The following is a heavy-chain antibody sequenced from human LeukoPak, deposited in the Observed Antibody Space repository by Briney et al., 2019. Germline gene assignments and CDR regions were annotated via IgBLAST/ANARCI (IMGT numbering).Heavy chain of an antibody. CDR2: IKQDGSEK. V-gene: IGHV3-7*01. J-gene: IGHJ4*02. D-gene: IGHD2/OR15-2a*01. Sequence: ASLRLSCAASGLTFSTHWLSWVRQAPGKGLEWVANIKQDGSEKYYVDSVKGRFTISRDNAKNSLYVQMNSLRAEDTAVYYCAREEGLFPFEYWGRGTLVTVSS. CDR1: GLTFSTHW. CDR3: AREEGLFPFEY.